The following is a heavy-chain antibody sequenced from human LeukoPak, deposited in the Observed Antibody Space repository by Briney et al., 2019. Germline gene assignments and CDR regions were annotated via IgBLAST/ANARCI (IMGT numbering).Heavy chain of an antibody. CDR3: ARQTGSGLFTLP. D-gene: IGHD3-10*01. CDR1: GGSISSYY. V-gene: IGHV4-59*08. Sequence: SETLSLTCTVSGGSISSYYWSWIRQPPGKGLEWIGYIYYSGSTNYNPSLKSRVTISVDTSANLFSLKLNSVTAADTAFYYCARQTGSGLFTLPGGQGTLVTVSS. CDR2: IYYSGST. J-gene: IGHJ4*02.